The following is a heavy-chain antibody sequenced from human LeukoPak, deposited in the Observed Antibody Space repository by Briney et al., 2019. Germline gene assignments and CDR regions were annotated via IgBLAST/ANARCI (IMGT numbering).Heavy chain of an antibody. D-gene: IGHD2-15*01. CDR1: GFSVRSYG. J-gene: IGHJ4*02. V-gene: IGHV3-23*01. Sequence: PGGSLRLSCAVSGFSVRSYGMSWVRQAPGKGLEWISAISVDGDTSWYADSVKGRLIISRDNSENTLYLQMNILNTEDTAIYYCAQGYGSGWFPYWGQGSLVSVSS. CDR3: AQGYGSGWFPY. CDR2: ISVDGDTS.